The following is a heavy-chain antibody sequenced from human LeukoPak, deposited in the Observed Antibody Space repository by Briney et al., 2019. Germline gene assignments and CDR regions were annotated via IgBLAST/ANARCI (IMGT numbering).Heavy chain of an antibody. V-gene: IGHV3-23*01. CDR2: ISGSGGST. CDR3: AKATGDSTQYYFDY. CDR1: GFTFSSYA. Sequence: GGSLRLSCAASGFTFSSYAMSWVRQAPGKGLEWVSAISGSGGSTYYADSVKGRFTIFRDNSKNTLYLQMNSLRAEDTAVYYCAKATGDSTQYYFDYWGQGTLVTVSS. J-gene: IGHJ4*02. D-gene: IGHD7-27*01.